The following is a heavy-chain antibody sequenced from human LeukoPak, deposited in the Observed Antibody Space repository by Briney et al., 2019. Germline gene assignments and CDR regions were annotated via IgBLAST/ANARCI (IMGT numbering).Heavy chain of an antibody. Sequence: GGSLRLSCAASGFTFSSYGMHWVRQAPGKGLEWVSAISGSGGSTYYADSVKGRFTISRDNSKNTLYLQMNSLRAEDTAVYYCAKGGRITMIVVVTYFDYWGQGTLVTVSS. CDR2: ISGSGGST. CDR3: AKGGRITMIVVVTYFDY. CDR1: GFTFSSYG. V-gene: IGHV3-23*01. D-gene: IGHD3-22*01. J-gene: IGHJ4*02.